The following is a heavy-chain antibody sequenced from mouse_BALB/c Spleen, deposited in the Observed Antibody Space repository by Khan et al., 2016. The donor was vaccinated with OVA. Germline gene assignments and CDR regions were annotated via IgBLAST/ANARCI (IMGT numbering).Heavy chain of an antibody. J-gene: IGHJ3*01. D-gene: IGHD2-14*01. CDR3: VRDGAYHRNDGWFAY. CDR1: GYTFTNYT. Sequence: QVQLQQSGAELARPGALVKMSCKASGYTFTNYTIHWIKLRPGQGLEWIGYINPSNGYTNYNQKFRDKATLTADKSSTTAYMQLSSLTTDDSAVYNCVRDGAYHRNDGWFAYWGQGTLVTVSA. V-gene: IGHV1-4*01. CDR2: INPSNGYT.